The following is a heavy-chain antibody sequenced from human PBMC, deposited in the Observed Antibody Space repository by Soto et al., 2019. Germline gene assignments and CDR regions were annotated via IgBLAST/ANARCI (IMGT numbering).Heavy chain of an antibody. CDR3: ARGGGYGEGMAHPASDY. D-gene: IGHD4-17*01. J-gene: IGHJ4*02. V-gene: IGHV4-39*01. CDR2: IYYSGST. CDR1: GGSISSSSYY. Sequence: QLQLQESGPGLVKPSETLSLTCTVSGGSISSSSYYWGWIRQPPGKGLEWIGSIYYSGSTYYNPSLKSRVTISVDTSKNQFSLKLSSVTAADTAVYYCARGGGYGEGMAHPASDYWGQGTLVTVSS.